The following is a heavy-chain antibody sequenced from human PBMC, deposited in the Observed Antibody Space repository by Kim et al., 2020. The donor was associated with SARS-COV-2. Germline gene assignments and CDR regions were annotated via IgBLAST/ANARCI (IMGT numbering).Heavy chain of an antibody. CDR3: AKGGGWYRLYIDS. J-gene: IGHJ4*02. V-gene: IGHV3-74*01. Sequence: ADSVKGRFTTSRDNAKNTLYLQMNSLGAEDTAVYDCAKGGGWYRLYIDSWGQGTLVTVSS. D-gene: IGHD6-19*01.